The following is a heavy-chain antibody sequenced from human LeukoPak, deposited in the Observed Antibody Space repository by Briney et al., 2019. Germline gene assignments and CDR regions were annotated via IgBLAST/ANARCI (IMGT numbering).Heavy chain of an antibody. D-gene: IGHD3-22*01. V-gene: IGHV3-74*01. Sequence: WVSRINSDGSSTSYADSVKGRFTISRDNAKNTLYLQMNSLRVEDAAVYYCARGFDSSGRDYWGQGALVTVSS. J-gene: IGHJ4*02. CDR3: ARGFDSSGRDY. CDR2: INSDGSST.